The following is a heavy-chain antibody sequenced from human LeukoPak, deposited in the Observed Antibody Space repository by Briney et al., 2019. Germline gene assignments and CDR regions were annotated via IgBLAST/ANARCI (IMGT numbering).Heavy chain of an antibody. Sequence: SGTLSLTCSVSGDAIRRYFGSWIRISPGKGLKWIGYVHHSGTSRYKPSVESRVTISLDTSENQFSLTLKSVTAADTALYYCAGAEIDRLRSPGTLYYIDAWGPGTLVTVSS. CDR2: VHHSGTS. D-gene: IGHD5-12*01. J-gene: IGHJ5*02. CDR3: AGAEIDRLRSPGTLYYIDA. V-gene: IGHV4-59*01. CDR1: GDAIRRYF.